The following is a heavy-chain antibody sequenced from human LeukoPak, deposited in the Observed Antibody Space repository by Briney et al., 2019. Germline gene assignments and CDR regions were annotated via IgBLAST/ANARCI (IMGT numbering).Heavy chain of an antibody. CDR3: ASGFWGGYQYYFDY. CDR1: GGTFSSYT. Sequence: SVKVSCKASGGTFSSYTISWVRQAPGQGLEWMGRIIPILGIANYAQKFQGRVTITADKSTSTAYMELSSLRSEDTAVYYCASGFWGGYQYYFDYWGQGTLVTVSS. CDR2: IIPILGIA. V-gene: IGHV1-69*02. J-gene: IGHJ4*02. D-gene: IGHD3-3*01.